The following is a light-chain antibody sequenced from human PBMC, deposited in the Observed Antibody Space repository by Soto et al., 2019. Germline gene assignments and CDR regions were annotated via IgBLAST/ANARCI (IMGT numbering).Light chain of an antibody. V-gene: IGKV4-1*01. CDR3: QQYDISPLT. Sequence: DIVMTQSPDSLAVSLGERATINCKSSQSVLYSSNNRNYLAWDQQIPGQPPKLLINWASTRESGGRVRFSGSGTGRDFNITNNSLQAEDVAVYYCQQYDISPLTFGGGTKVDIK. CDR2: WAS. J-gene: IGKJ4*01. CDR1: QSVLYSSNNRNY.